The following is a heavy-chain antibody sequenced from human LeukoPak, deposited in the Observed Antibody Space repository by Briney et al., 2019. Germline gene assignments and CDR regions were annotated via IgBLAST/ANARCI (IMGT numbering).Heavy chain of an antibody. D-gene: IGHD2-15*01. CDR3: ARDRGYCSGGSFYSPGYFDY. V-gene: IGHV4-31*03. CDR1: GGSISSGGYY. CDR2: IYYSGST. J-gene: IGHJ4*02. Sequence: PSETLSLTCTVSGGSISSGGYYWSWIRQHPGKGLEWIGYIYYSGSTYYNPSLKSRVTISVDTSKNQFSLKLSSVTAADTAVYYCARDRGYCSGGSFYSPGYFDYWGQGTLVTVSS.